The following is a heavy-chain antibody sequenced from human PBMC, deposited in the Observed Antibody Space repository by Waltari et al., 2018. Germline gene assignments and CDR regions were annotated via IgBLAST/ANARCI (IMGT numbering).Heavy chain of an antibody. D-gene: IGHD6-13*01. J-gene: IGHJ4*02. V-gene: IGHV4-34*01. CDR3: ARMGIAAADITQSFDY. CDR1: GGSFSGYY. CDR2: INHSGST. Sequence: QVQLQQWGAGLLKPSETLSLTCAVYGGSFSGYYWSWIRQPPGKGLEWIGEINHSGSTNYSPSLKSRVTISVDTSKNQVSLKLSSVTAADTAVYYCARMGIAAADITQSFDYWGQGTLVTVSS.